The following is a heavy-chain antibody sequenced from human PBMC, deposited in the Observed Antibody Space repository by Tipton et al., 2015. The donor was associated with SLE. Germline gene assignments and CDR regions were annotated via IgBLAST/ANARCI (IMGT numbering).Heavy chain of an antibody. Sequence: QLVQSGAELRKPGESLKISCKGSGYSFSSFWIGWVRQMPGKGLEWMGIMYPGGSEIRYSPSFQGQVTISADKSISTVYLQWSRLKASDTAMYYCARQGPEDVDLWGRGTLVTVSS. CDR2: MYPGGSEI. CDR3: ARQGPEDVDL. V-gene: IGHV5-51*01. CDR1: GYSFSSFW. J-gene: IGHJ2*01.